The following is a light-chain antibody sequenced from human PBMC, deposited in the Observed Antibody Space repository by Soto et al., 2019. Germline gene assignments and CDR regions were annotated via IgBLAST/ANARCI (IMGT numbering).Light chain of an antibody. CDR2: DVV. CDR3: RSYTSTMTNV. Sequence: VLTQPASVSGSPGQSITISCTGTSSDVGGFNSVSWYQLRPGTAPKLILYDVVDRPSGVSYRFSGSKSGNTASLTISGLHAADEADYFCRSYTSTMTNVFGSGTKVTVL. CDR1: SSDVGGFNS. J-gene: IGLJ1*01. V-gene: IGLV2-14*03.